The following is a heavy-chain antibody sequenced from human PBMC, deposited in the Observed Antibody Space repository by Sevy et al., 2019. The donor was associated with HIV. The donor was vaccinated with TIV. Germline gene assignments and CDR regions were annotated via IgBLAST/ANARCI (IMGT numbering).Heavy chain of an antibody. CDR3: ARVYVDTNYYGMDV. V-gene: IGHV3-48*03. J-gene: IGHJ6*02. Sequence: GGSLRLSCAASGFIFSSNEMNWVRQAPGKGLEGVSYIVCSGSPIYYADSVKGRFTISRDNSKNTVYLEINSLRAEDTAVYYCARVYVDTNYYGMDVWGQGTTVTVSS. D-gene: IGHD5-18*01. CDR1: GFIFSSNE. CDR2: IVCSGSPI.